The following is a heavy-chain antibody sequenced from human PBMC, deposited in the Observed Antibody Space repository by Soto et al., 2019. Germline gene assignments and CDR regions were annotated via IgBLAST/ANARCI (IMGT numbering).Heavy chain of an antibody. CDR2: IYHSGST. J-gene: IGHJ5*02. Sequence: TSETLSLTCAVSGGSISSGGYSWSWIRQPPGKGLEWIGYIYHSGSTYYNPSLKSRVTISVDRSKNQFSLKLSSVTAADTAVYYCARGFGGKRITIFGRVPNPSWFDPWGQGTLVTVSS. CDR1: GGSISSGGYS. CDR3: ARGFGGKRITIFGRVPNPSWFDP. V-gene: IGHV4-30-2*01. D-gene: IGHD3-3*01.